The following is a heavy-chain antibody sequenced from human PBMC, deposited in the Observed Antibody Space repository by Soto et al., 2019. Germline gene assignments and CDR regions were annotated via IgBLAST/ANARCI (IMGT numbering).Heavy chain of an antibody. Sequence: PSVTLSFTCTVSGGSISSYYWSWIGQPQGKGLEWIGYIYYSGSTNYNPSLKSRVTISVDTSKNQFSLKLSSVTAADTAVYYGARVLYYDILTGYYTTNWFDPWGQGTLVTVSS. CDR2: IYYSGST. J-gene: IGHJ5*02. D-gene: IGHD3-9*01. V-gene: IGHV4-59*01. CDR3: ARVLYYDILTGYYTTNWFDP. CDR1: GGSISSYY.